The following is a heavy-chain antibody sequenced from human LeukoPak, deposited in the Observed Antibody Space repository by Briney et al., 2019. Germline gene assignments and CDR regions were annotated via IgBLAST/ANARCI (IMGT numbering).Heavy chain of an antibody. CDR2: ISSTATTI. D-gene: IGHD2-2*01. J-gene: IGHJ4*02. V-gene: IGHV3-48*04. CDR3: AKDPLQRYCSSTSCPDY. Sequence: GGSLRLSCAASGFSLTTYSINWVRQAPGKGLEWVSYISSTATTIYYADSVKGRFTISRDNAINSVYLQMNSLRVEDTAVYYCAKDPLQRYCSSTSCPDYWGQGTLVTVSS. CDR1: GFSLTTYS.